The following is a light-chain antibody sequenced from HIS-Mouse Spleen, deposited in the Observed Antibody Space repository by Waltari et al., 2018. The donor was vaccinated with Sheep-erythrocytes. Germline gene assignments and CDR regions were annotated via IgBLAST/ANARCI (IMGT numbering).Light chain of an antibody. CDR1: QSLLHSNGYNY. CDR3: MQALQTPLT. J-gene: IGKJ4*01. V-gene: IGKV2-28*01. Sequence: DIVMTQSPLSLPVTPGEPASISCRSSQSLLHSNGYNYLDWYLQKPGQSPQLLIYLGSHRASGVPDRFSGSVSGTDFTLKISRVEAEDVGGYYCMQALQTPLTFGGGTKVEIK. CDR2: LGS.